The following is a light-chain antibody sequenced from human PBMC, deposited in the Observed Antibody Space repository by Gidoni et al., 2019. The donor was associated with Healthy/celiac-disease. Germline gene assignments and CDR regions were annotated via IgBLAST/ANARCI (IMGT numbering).Light chain of an antibody. CDR1: QSGSSN. Sequence: EIVMTQSPATLAVSSGERATLSCRASQSGSSNLAWSQQKPGQAPRLLIYGASTRATGIPARFSGSGSGTEFTLTISSLQSEDFAVYYCQQYNNWPPVTFGQGTKLEIK. J-gene: IGKJ2*01. CDR2: GAS. CDR3: QQYNNWPPVT. V-gene: IGKV3-15*01.